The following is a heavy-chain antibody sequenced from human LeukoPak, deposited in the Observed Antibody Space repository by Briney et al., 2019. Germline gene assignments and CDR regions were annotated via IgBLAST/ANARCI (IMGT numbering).Heavy chain of an antibody. CDR1: GFTFSSYE. CDR2: ISSSGSTI. D-gene: IGHD5-12*01. Sequence: GGSLRLSCAASGFTFSSYEMNWVRQAPGKGLEWVSYISSSGSTIYYAASVKGRFTISRDNAKNSLYLQMNSLRAEDTAAYYCARDSGYEIDIDYWGQGTLVTVSS. V-gene: IGHV3-48*03. J-gene: IGHJ4*02. CDR3: ARDSGYEIDIDY.